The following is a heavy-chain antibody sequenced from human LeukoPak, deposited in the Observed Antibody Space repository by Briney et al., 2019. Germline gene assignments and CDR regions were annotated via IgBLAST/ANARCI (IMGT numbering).Heavy chain of an antibody. CDR3: ARPRGYCSGGSCPNNWFDP. V-gene: IGHV3-30*04. J-gene: IGHJ5*02. D-gene: IGHD2-15*01. CDR1: GFTFSSYA. CDR2: ILYDGKNK. Sequence: RGGSLLLSFAASGFTFSSYAMHWVRQAPGKGLEWVAVILYDGKNKYYADSVKGRFTISRDNSKNTLYLQMNILRAEDTAMYYCARPRGYCSGGSCPNNWFDPWGQGTLVIVSS.